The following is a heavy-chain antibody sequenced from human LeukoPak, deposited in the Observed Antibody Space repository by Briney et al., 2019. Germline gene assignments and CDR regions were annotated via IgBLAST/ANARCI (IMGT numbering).Heavy chain of an antibody. D-gene: IGHD3/OR15-3a*01. CDR3: AKAIWTDYLLSYFDY. CDR2: ISGSGGST. CDR1: GFTFTNYS. V-gene: IGHV3-23*01. J-gene: IGHJ4*02. Sequence: GGSLRLSCAAPGFTFTNYSMSWVRQAPGEGLEWVSAISGSGGSTSYADSAKGRFTISRDNSKNTLYLHMKSLRAEDTAVYYCAKAIWTDYLLSYFDYWGQGTLVTGSS.